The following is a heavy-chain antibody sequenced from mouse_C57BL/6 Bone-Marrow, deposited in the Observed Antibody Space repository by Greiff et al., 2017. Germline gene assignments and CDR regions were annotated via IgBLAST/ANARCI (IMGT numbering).Heavy chain of an antibody. CDR3: ERHGDCVAY. CDR2: ISSGGSST. J-gene: IGHJ3*01. V-gene: IGHV5-6*02. CDR1: GYTFSSYG. Sequence: DVKLQESGGDLVKPGGSLKLSCAASGYTFSSYGMSWVRQTPDKRLEWVATISSGGSSTYYPDSVKGRFTISRDNAKNTLYQQMSSMKSEATAMYYCERHGDCVAYWGQETLGTVSA.